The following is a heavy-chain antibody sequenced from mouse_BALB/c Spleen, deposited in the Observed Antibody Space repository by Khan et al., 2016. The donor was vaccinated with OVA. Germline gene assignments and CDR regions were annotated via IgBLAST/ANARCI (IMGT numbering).Heavy chain of an antibody. D-gene: IGHD1-1*01. CDR1: GYTFTSYW. Sequence: DLVKPGASVKLSCKASGYTFTSYWINWIKQRPGQGLEWIGRISPGSGTPYYNEMFKGKATLTVDTSSSTAYIHLSSLSSEDAAVYFCARENYYGSSHYAMDYWGQGTSVTVSS. CDR3: ARENYYGSSHYAMDY. CDR2: ISPGSGTP. J-gene: IGHJ4*01. V-gene: IGHV1S41*01.